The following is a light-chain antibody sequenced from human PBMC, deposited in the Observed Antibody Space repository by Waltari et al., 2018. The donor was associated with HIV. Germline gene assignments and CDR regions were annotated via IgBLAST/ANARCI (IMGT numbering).Light chain of an antibody. CDR3: LQYDNLLT. CDR2: DAS. CDR1: QDISNY. J-gene: IGKJ4*01. V-gene: IGKV1-33*01. Sequence: DIQMTRSPSSLSASVGDRVTITCQASQDISNYLNWFQQKPGKAPKLLIYDASNLETGVPSRFSGSGSGTDFTFTISSLQPEDIATYYCLQYDNLLTFGGGTKVEIK.